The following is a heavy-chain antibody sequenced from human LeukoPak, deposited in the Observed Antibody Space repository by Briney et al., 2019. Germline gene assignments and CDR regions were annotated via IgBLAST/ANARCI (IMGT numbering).Heavy chain of an antibody. J-gene: IGHJ6*03. V-gene: IGHV4-39*01. CDR1: GGSIISNTYY. Sequence: PSETLSLTCTVSGGSIISNTYYWGWVRQSPGKGLEWIGNIYYSGTTYYNPSLKSRVTISEDTSRNRFSLMLSSVTAADTAIYYCARQVSDYFYHYVDVWGEGTTVIVSS. D-gene: IGHD2/OR15-2a*01. CDR3: ARQVSDYFYHYVDV. CDR2: IYYSGTT.